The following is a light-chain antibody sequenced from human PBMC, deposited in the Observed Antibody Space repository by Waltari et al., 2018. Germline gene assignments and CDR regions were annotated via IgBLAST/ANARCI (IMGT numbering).Light chain of an antibody. CDR2: DVS. CDR1: GSDVGGCSC. Sequence: QSALTQPASVSASPGQSITIPCTGTGSDVGGCSCCYWYQQHPGKAPKLMISDVSERPSGVSNRFSGSKSGHTASLTISGLQAEDEADYYCSSYTTSSTFVFGGGTKLTVL. V-gene: IGLV2-14*01. CDR3: SSYTTSSTFV. J-gene: IGLJ2*01.